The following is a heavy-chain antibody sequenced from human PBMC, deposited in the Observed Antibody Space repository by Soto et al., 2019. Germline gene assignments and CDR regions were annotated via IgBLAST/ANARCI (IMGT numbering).Heavy chain of an antibody. CDR1: GGTFSSYA. Sequence: VSCKASGGTFSSYAISWVRQAPGQGLEWMGGIIPIFGTANYAQKFQGRVTITADESTSTAYMELSSLRSEDTAVYYCARQWFGELTGYYYYGMDVWGQGTTVTV. CDR3: ARQWFGELTGYYYYGMDV. J-gene: IGHJ6*02. V-gene: IGHV1-69*01. CDR2: IIPIFGTA. D-gene: IGHD3-10*01.